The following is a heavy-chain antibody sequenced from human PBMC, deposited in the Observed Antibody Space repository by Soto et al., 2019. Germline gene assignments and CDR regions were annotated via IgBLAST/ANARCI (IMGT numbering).Heavy chain of an antibody. J-gene: IGHJ3*02. V-gene: IGHV4-59*01. CDR1: GGSIGGYY. CDR3: ARRYGSAFDI. Sequence: PEPLSLTCHVSGGSIGGYYWSWLRQPPEKGLEWIGYIYYSGSTNYNPSLKSRVTISVDTSKNQFSLKLSSVTAADTAVYYCARRYGSAFDIWGQETMVTVS. D-gene: IGHD3-10*01. CDR2: IYYSGST.